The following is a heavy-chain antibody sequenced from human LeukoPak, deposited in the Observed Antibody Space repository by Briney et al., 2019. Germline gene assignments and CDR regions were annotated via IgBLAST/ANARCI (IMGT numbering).Heavy chain of an antibody. V-gene: IGHV4-39*07. CDR2: IYYSGST. J-gene: IGHJ6*03. CDR3: ARGGPPGYYYDYYMDV. Sequence: ASETLSLTCTVSGGSISSSSYYWGWIRQPPGKGLEWIGSIYYSGSTYYNPSLKSRVTISVDTSKNQFSLKLNSATAADTAVYFCARGGPPGYYYDYYMDVWGKGTTVTISS. CDR1: GGSISSSSYY.